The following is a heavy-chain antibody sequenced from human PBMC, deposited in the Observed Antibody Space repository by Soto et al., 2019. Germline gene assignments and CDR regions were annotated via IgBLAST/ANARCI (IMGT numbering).Heavy chain of an antibody. V-gene: IGHV1-46*01. D-gene: IGHD1-1*01. J-gene: IGHJ6*02. CDR2: INPSGGST. CDR3: ARERYPTIAPSTYSYSGMVV. Sequence: ASVKVSCKASGYTFTSYYMHWVRQAPGQGLEWMGIINPSGGSTSYAQKFQGRVTMTRDTSTSTVYMELSSLRSEDTAVYYCARERYPTIAPSTYSYSGMVVWGQGTTVTVSS. CDR1: GYTFTSYY.